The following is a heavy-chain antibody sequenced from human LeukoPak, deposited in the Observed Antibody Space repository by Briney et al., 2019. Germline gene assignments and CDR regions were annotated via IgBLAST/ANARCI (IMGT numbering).Heavy chain of an antibody. V-gene: IGHV1-18*04. CDR2: ISAYNGNT. Sequence: GASVKVSCKASGYTFTSYGISWVRQAPGQGLEWMGWISAYNGNTNYAQKLQGRVTMTTDTSTSTAYMELRSLRSDDTAVYYCARDQERGYSYGYLDCWGQGTLVTVSS. CDR1: GYTFTSYG. J-gene: IGHJ4*02. D-gene: IGHD5-18*01. CDR3: ARDQERGYSYGYLDC.